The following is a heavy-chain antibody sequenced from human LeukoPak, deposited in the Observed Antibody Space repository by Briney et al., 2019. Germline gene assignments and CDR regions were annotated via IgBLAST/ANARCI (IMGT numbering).Heavy chain of an antibody. J-gene: IGHJ4*02. Sequence: GGSLRLSCAASGFTFSSYGMHWVRQAPDKGLEWVAFIPYDGSNKYYADSVKGRFTISRDNAKNSLYLQMNSLRAEDTAVYFCARMWGSSWSYFDHWGQGTLVTVPS. CDR3: ARMWGSSWSYFDH. CDR1: GFTFSSYG. CDR2: IPYDGSNK. V-gene: IGHV3-30*02. D-gene: IGHD6-13*01.